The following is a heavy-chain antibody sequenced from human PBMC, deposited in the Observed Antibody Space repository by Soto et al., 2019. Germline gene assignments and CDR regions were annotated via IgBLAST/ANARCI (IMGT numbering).Heavy chain of an antibody. Sequence: SETLSLTCTVSCGSISSYYWSWIRQPPGKGLEWIGYIYYSGSTNYNPSLKSRVTISVDTSKNQFSLKLSSVTAADTAVYYCARETVTNAFDIWGQGTMVTVSS. CDR1: CGSISSYY. D-gene: IGHD4-17*01. V-gene: IGHV4-59*01. CDR3: ARETVTNAFDI. CDR2: IYYSGST. J-gene: IGHJ3*02.